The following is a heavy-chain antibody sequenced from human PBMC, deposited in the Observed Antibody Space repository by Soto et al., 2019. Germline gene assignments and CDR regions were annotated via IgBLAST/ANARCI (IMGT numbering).Heavy chain of an antibody. CDR1: GFTFSTYG. D-gene: IGHD6-13*01. CDR3: AKEYGSTWIDH. V-gene: IGHV3-30*18. CDR2: MSYDGTKE. Sequence: GGSLVLSCAASGFTFSTYGMHWVRQAPGKGLEWVAAMSYDGTKEYYVDSVNGRFTISIDNSRNTLFLQLNSLRAEDTAVYYCAKEYGSTWIDHWGQGTLVTVSS. J-gene: IGHJ4*02.